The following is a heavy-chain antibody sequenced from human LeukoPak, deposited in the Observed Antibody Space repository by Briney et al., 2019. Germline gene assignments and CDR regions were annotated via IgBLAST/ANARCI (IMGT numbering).Heavy chain of an antibody. CDR1: GFTFSSYS. J-gene: IGHJ4*02. CDR3: ARFYAQAYYDFWSGYYPLVFDY. V-gene: IGHV3-48*01. D-gene: IGHD3-3*01. CDR2: ISSSSSTI. Sequence: GGSLRLSCAASGFTFSSYSMNWVRQAPGKGLEWVSYISSSSSTIYYADSVKGRFTISRDNAKNSLYLQMNSLRAEDTAVYYCARFYAQAYYDFWSGYYPLVFDYWGQGTLVTASS.